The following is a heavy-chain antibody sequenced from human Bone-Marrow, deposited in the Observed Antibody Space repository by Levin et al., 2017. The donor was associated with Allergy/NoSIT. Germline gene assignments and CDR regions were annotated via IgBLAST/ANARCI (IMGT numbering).Heavy chain of an antibody. Sequence: SETLSLTCTVSGGSINSGDYYWSWIRQPPGKALEWIGYIYYSGSTYYNPSLKSRLTISLDKSKNQFSLKLSSVTAADTAFYYCAIPYYYETSSYHSGAYAIWGQGTMVTVSS. CDR1: GGSINSGDYY. D-gene: IGHD3-22*01. CDR2: IYYSGST. J-gene: IGHJ3*02. V-gene: IGHV4-30-4*01. CDR3: AIPYYYETSSYHSGAYAI.